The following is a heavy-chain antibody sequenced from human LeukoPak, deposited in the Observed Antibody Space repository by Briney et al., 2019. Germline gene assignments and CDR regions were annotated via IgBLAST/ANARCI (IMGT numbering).Heavy chain of an antibody. V-gene: IGHV4-59*08. CDR2: IYYTGYT. CDR1: GGSISSYY. J-gene: IGHJ5*02. D-gene: IGHD3-10*01. Sequence: PSETLSLTCTVSGGSISSYYWSWIRQPPGKGLEWIGNIYYTGYTNYNPSLKSRVTISLDTSKKQFSLKLTSVTAADTAVYHCARQGISGTHYASFDPWGQGTLVTVSS. CDR3: ARQGISGTHYASFDP.